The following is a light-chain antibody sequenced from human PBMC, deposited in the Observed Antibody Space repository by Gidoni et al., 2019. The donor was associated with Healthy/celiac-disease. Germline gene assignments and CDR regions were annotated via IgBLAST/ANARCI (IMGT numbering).Light chain of an antibody. CDR2: AAS. CDR3: QKYNSAPRT. V-gene: IGKV1-27*01. J-gene: IGKJ1*01. Sequence: DIQMTQSPSSLSASVGDRVTITCRASQGISNYLAWYQQKPGKVPKLLIYAASTLQSGVPSRFSGSGSGTDLTLTISSLQPEDVATYYCQKYNSAPRTFXQXTKVEIK. CDR1: QGISNY.